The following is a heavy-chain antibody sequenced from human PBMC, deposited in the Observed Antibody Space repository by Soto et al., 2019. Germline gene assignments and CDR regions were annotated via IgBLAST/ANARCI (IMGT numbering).Heavy chain of an antibody. V-gene: IGHV1-69*04. CDR1: GGTFSSYT. CDR2: IIPILGIA. J-gene: IGHJ6*03. D-gene: IGHD2-2*01. Sequence: GASVKVSCKASGGTFSSYTISWVRQAPGQGLEWKGRIIPILGIANYAQKFQGRVTITADKSTSTAYLELSSLRSEDTAVYYCARDDRKVVPAAIDYYYYYYMDVWGKGTTVTVSS. CDR3: ARDDRKVVPAAIDYYYYYYMDV.